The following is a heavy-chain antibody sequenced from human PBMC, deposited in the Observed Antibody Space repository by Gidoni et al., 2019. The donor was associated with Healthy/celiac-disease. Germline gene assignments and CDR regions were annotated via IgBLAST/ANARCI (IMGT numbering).Heavy chain of an antibody. V-gene: IGHV3-74*01. CDR3: ARGVPATIDY. CDR1: GFTFSSSW. J-gene: IGHJ4*02. D-gene: IGHD2-2*01. Sequence: EVHLVESGGGLVQPGGSLRLSCAAPGFTFSSSWMHWVRQAPGKGLVWVSRINSDGSSTSYADSVKGRVTISRDNAKNTRYLQMNRLRAEDTAVYYCARGVPATIDYWGQGTLVTVSS. CDR2: INSDGSST.